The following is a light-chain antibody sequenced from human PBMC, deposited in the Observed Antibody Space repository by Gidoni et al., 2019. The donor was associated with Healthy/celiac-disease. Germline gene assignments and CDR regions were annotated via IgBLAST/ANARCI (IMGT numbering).Light chain of an antibody. J-gene: IGKJ1*01. CDR1: QSVSSN. CDR3: QQYNNWPQT. CDR2: GAS. V-gene: IGKV3-15*01. Sequence: DIVMPQSPATLSVSPGERATLSCRASQSVSSNLAWYQQKPGQAPRLLIYGASTRATGIPARFSGSGSGKEFTLTISSLQSEDVAVYYCQQYNNWPQTFGQGTKVEIK.